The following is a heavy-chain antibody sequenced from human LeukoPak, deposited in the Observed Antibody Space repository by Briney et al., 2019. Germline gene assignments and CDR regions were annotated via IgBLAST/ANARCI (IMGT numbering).Heavy chain of an antibody. CDR2: ISSSSSTI. CDR3: ARGVYYYDIDY. D-gene: IGHD3-22*01. CDR1: GFTFSSYG. J-gene: IGHJ4*02. V-gene: IGHV3-48*01. Sequence: GGTLRLSCAASGFTFSSYGMSWVRQAPGKGLEWVSYISSSSSTIYYADSVKGRFTISRDNAKNSLYLQMNSLRAEDTAVYYCARGVYYYDIDYWGQGTLVTVSS.